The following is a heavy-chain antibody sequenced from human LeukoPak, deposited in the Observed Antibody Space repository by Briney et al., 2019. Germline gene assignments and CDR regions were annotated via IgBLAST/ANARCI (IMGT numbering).Heavy chain of an antibody. D-gene: IGHD6-19*01. CDR1: GFTFDDYA. CDR2: ISGDGGST. Sequence: GGSLRLSXAASGFTFDDYAMHWVRQAPGKGLEWVSLISGDGGSTYYADSVKGRFTISRDNSKNSLYLQMNSLRTEDTALYYCAKDIHMGSSWLVFDYWGQGTLVTVSS. V-gene: IGHV3-43*02. CDR3: AKDIHMGSSWLVFDY. J-gene: IGHJ4*02.